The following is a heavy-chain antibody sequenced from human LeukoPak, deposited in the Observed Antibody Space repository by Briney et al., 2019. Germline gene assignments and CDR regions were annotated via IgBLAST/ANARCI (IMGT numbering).Heavy chain of an antibody. V-gene: IGHV4-34*01. Sequence: PSGTLSLTCAVYGGSFSGYYWSWIRQPPGKGLEWIGEINHSGSTNYNPSLKSRVTISVDTSKNQFSLKLSSVTAADTAVYYCARGSAAYYDSSGYSDYWGQGTLVTVSS. D-gene: IGHD3-22*01. CDR1: GGSFSGYY. CDR3: ARGSAAYYDSSGYSDY. J-gene: IGHJ4*02. CDR2: INHSGST.